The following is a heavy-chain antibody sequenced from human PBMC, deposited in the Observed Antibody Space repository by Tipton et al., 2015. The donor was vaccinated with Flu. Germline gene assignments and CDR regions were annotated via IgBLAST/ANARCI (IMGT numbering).Heavy chain of an antibody. V-gene: IGHV4-61*02. Sequence: TLSLICTVSGGSISSGSYYWSWIRQPAGKGLEWIGRIYTTGSTNYNPSLKSRVTISADTSKNKFSLELRSVTAADTAVYYCARIYYYGSGDYYLDSWGQGTLVTVSS. CDR3: ARIYYYGSGDYYLDS. D-gene: IGHD3-10*01. CDR2: IYTTGST. CDR1: GGSISSGSYY. J-gene: IGHJ4*02.